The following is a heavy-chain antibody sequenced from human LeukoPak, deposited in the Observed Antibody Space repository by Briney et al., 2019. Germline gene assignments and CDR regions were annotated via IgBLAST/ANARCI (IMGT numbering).Heavy chain of an antibody. Sequence: SETLSLTCAVYGGSFSGYYWSWIRQPPGKGLEWIGEINHSGSTNYNPSLKSRVTISVDTSKNQFSLKLSSVTAADTAVYYCAKAESSSSWYYYWGQGTLVTVSS. D-gene: IGHD6-13*01. J-gene: IGHJ4*02. CDR3: AKAESSSSWYYY. CDR2: INHSGST. CDR1: GGSFSGYY. V-gene: IGHV4-34*01.